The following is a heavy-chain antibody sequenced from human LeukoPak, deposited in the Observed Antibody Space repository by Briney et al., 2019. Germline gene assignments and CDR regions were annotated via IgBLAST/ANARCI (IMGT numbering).Heavy chain of an antibody. CDR3: ARAGSSGWDYYYYYMDV. V-gene: IGHV4-59*01. CDR2: IYYSGST. Sequence: SETLSLTCTVSGGSISSYYWSWLRQPPGKGLEWIGYIYYSGSTNYNPSLKSRVTISVDTSKNQFSLKLSSVTAADTAVYYCARAGSSGWDYYYYYMDVWGKGTTVTVSS. D-gene: IGHD6-19*01. CDR1: GGSISSYY. J-gene: IGHJ6*03.